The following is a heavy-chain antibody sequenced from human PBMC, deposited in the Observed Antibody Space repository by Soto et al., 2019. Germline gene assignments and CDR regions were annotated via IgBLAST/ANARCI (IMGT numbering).Heavy chain of an antibody. CDR1: GFTFNHYA. CDR3: AKDSTVTTSLYFYYYGFDV. D-gene: IGHD4-17*01. V-gene: IGHV3-23*01. J-gene: IGHJ6*02. CDR2: VSGRGGST. Sequence: GGSLRLSCTASGFTFNHYAMSWVRQAPGKGLEWVSAVSGRGGSTKYADSVKGRFIISRDNSNSTLYLQMDSLRGEDTAVYYCAKDSTVTTSLYFYYYGFDVWGQGTTVTVSS.